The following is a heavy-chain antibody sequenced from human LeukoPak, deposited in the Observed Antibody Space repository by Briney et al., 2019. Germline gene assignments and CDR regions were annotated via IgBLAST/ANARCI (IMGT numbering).Heavy chain of an antibody. CDR1: GFTFSSYW. CDR2: IKQDGSEK. CDR3: ARDQDDYVWGSYRQPNKYFDY. V-gene: IGHV3-7*01. D-gene: IGHD3-16*02. J-gene: IGHJ4*02. Sequence: GGSLRLSCAASGFTFSSYWMSWVRQAPGKGLEWEANIKQDGSEKYYVDSVKGRFTISRDNAKNSLYLQMNSLRAEDTAVYYCARDQDDYVWGSYRQPNKYFDYWGQGTLVTVSS.